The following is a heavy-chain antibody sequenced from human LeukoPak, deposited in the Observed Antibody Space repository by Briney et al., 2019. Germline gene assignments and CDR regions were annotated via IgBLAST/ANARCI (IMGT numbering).Heavy chain of an antibody. V-gene: IGHV1-24*01. D-gene: IGHD2-2*01. J-gene: IGHJ6*02. Sequence: ASVKVSCTVSGYTLTELSMHWVRQAPGKGLEWMGGFDPEDGETIYAQKFQGRVTMTEDTSTDTAYMELSSLRSEDTAVYYCATERKIVVVPAAMPEHHYYYYYGMDVWGQGTTVTVSS. CDR1: GYTLTELS. CDR2: FDPEDGET. CDR3: ATERKIVVVPAAMPEHHYYYYYGMDV.